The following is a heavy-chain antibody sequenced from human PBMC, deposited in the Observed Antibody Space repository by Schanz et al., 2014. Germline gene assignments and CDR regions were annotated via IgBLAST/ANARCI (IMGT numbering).Heavy chain of an antibody. J-gene: IGHJ4*02. CDR1: GYTFTSYG. D-gene: IGHD3-9*01. Sequence: QVQLVQSGAEVKKPGASVKVSCKASGYTFTSYGISWVRQAPGQGLEWMGWISAYNGNTKYPQKLQGRVTMTTDTSTSTDYMELRSLSSDDTDVYDCARDAADFDEILTEEDYWGQGTLVTVSS. CDR3: ARDAADFDEILTEEDY. V-gene: IGHV1-18*01. CDR2: ISAYNGNT.